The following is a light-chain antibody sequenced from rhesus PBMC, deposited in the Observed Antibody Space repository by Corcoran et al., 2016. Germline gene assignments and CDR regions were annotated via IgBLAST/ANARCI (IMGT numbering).Light chain of an antibody. CDR3: LQYNSNPFT. J-gene: IGKJ3*01. CDR2: AAS. V-gene: IGKV1-43*01. CDR1: QDINTY. Sequence: DIQMTQSPSSLSASVGDRVTITCRASQDINTYLNWYQQKPGKAPKRLIYAASSLESRVPSRFSGSGSGTDFTLTISSLPPEDFATYYCLQYNSNPFTVGPGTKLDIK.